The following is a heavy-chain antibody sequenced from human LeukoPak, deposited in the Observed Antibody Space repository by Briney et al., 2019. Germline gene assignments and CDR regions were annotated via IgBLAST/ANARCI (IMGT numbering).Heavy chain of an antibody. CDR3: AGAIAAAGTSPLFDP. V-gene: IGHV1-18*01. J-gene: IGHJ5*02. CDR1: GYTFTSYG. D-gene: IGHD6-13*01. Sequence: ASVKVSFKASGYTFTSYGIGWMRQAPGQGLEWMGWISAYNGNTNYAQKLQGRVTMTTDTSTSTAYMELRSLRSDDTAVYYCAGAIAAAGTSPLFDPWGQGTLVTVSS. CDR2: ISAYNGNT.